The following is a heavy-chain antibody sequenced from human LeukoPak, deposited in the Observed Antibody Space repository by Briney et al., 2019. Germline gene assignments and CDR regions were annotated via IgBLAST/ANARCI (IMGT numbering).Heavy chain of an antibody. CDR1: GFTFSDYY. CDR3: ARSLYCSGGSCYRRYYYYYYGMDV. CDR2: ISSSGSTI. V-gene: IGHV3-11*01. J-gene: IGHJ6*02. D-gene: IGHD2-15*01. Sequence: GGSLRLSCAASGFTFSDYYMSWIRQAPGKGLEWVSYISSSGSTIYYADSVEGRFTISRDNAKNSLYLQMNSLRAEDTAVYYCARSLYCSGGSCYRRYYYYYYGMDVWGQGTTVTVSS.